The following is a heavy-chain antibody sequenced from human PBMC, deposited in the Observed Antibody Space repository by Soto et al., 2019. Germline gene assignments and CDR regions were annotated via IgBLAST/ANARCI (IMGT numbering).Heavy chain of an antibody. V-gene: IGHV3-23*01. CDR1: GFTFRDYA. CDR2: ISGSGGST. D-gene: IGHD6-6*01. J-gene: IGHJ4*02. CDR3: ANSKLVPRDY. Sequence: PGVFQRHSWTVSGFTFRDYAISWIRPPQGKGLEWVSAISGSGGSTYYADSVKGRFTISRDNSKNTLYLQMNSLRAEDTAVYYCANSKLVPRDYWGQATRVTGSS.